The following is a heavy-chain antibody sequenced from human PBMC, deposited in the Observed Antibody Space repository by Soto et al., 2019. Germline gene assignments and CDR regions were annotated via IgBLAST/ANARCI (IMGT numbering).Heavy chain of an antibody. CDR3: ARSTGYGDSYFDY. D-gene: IGHD4-17*01. CDR2: MYYSGST. V-gene: IGHV4-59*01. Sequence: SETLSLTCTVSGGSISLYYWNWIRQSPGKGLEWIGYMYYSGSTNYRSSLKSRVTISGDTSKNQFSLRLRSVTAADTAVYFCARSTGYGDSYFDYWGQGALVTV. J-gene: IGHJ4*02. CDR1: GGSISLYY.